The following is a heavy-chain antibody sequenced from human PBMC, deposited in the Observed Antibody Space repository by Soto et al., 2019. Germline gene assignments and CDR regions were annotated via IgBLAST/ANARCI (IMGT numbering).Heavy chain of an antibody. D-gene: IGHD6-25*01. CDR3: AQDRDSSAQYYFDY. Sequence: EVQLVESGGGLVQPGRSLRLSCAASGFTFDDYAMHWVRQAPGKGLEWVSGISWNSGSIGYADSVKGRFTISRDNAKNSLYLQMNSLRAEDTALYYCAQDRDSSAQYYFDYWGQGTLVTVSS. CDR2: ISWNSGSI. V-gene: IGHV3-9*01. J-gene: IGHJ4*02. CDR1: GFTFDDYA.